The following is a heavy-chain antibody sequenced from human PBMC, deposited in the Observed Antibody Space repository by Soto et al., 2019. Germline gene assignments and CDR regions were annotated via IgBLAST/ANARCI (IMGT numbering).Heavy chain of an antibody. J-gene: IGHJ4*02. CDR1: GFTFNSYA. V-gene: IGHV3-64D*06. CDR3: VKEGYMRSDWYGQFDY. Sequence: EVQLVESGGTLVQPGGSLRLSCSASGFTFNSYAMHWVRQAPGKGLEFVSAISSYGADTYYADSVKGRFAISRDNSKNTLYLQMSSLRAEDTALYYCVKEGYMRSDWYGQFDYWGQGALVTASS. CDR2: ISSYGADT. D-gene: IGHD6-19*01.